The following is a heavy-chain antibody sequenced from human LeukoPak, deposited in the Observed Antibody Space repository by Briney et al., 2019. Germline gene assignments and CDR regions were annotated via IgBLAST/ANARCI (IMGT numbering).Heavy chain of an antibody. J-gene: IGHJ5*02. V-gene: IGHV1-2*02. CDR3: ARDSTTAAVVIPAAIRGMLNWFDP. Sequence: AASVKVSCKASGYTFTGYYMHWVRQAPGQGLEWMGWINPNSGGTNYAQKFQGRVTMTRDTSISTAYMELSRLRSDDTAVYYCARDSTTAAVVIPAAIRGMLNWFDPWGQGTLVTVSS. CDR2: INPNSGGT. CDR1: GYTFTGYY. D-gene: IGHD2-2*01.